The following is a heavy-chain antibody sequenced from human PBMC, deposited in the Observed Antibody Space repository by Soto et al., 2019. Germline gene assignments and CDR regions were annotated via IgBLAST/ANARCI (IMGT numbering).Heavy chain of an antibody. CDR2: ITGSGSST. J-gene: IGHJ4*02. CDR1: GFTFSSYG. V-gene: IGHV3-30*18. Sequence: PGGSLRLSCAASGFTFSSYGMHWVRQAPGKGLEWVAAITGSGSSTYYADSVKGRFTISRDNSKNTLYLQMNSLRAEDTAVYYCAKGPLRRVDPCVDYWGQGTLVTVSS. CDR3: AKGPLRRVDPCVDY. D-gene: IGHD4-17*01.